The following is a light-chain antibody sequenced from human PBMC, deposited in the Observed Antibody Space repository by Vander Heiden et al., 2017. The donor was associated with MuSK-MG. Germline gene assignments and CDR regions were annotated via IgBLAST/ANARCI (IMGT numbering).Light chain of an antibody. J-gene: IGLJ1*01. V-gene: IGLV2-23*01. CDR3: CSYAGSSGLSYV. CDR1: SSDVGSHDF. Sequence: QSALTPPASVSGSPGQSITISCTGTSSDVGSHDFVSWYQQHPGRAPKVMIYDDTKRPSGVSNRFSGSKSGNTASLTISGLQAEDEADYYCCSYAGSSGLSYVFGTGIKVTVL. CDR2: DDT.